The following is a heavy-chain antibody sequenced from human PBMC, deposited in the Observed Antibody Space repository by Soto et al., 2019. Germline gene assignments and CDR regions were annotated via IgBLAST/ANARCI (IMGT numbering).Heavy chain of an antibody. CDR1: GGAISGYY. V-gene: IGHV4-59*01. D-gene: IGHD3-3*01. CDR3: ARYDFWRGSCDY. J-gene: IGHJ4*02. Sequence: QMLLQESGPGLVRASGTLSLTCTVSGGAISGYYWSWVRQPTGKGLEWIGNIYYSGGTNYNPSLTSLVTRSVDTSKNQCSLKLSSVTTADTTVYYCARYDFWRGSCDYWGQGTLVTVSS. CDR2: IYYSGGT.